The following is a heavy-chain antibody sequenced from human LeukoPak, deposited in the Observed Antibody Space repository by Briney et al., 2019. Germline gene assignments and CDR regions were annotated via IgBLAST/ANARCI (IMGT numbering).Heavy chain of an antibody. CDR2: INHSGST. CDR1: GGSFSGYY. CDR3: ATDFEGSSGLFDY. V-gene: IGHV4-34*01. D-gene: IGHD6-19*01. Sequence: PSETLSLTCAVYGGSFSGYYWSWIRQPPGKGLEWIGEINHSGSTNYNPSLKSRVTISVDKSKNQFSLKLSSVTAADTAVYYCATDFEGSSGLFDYWGQGTLVTVSS. J-gene: IGHJ4*02.